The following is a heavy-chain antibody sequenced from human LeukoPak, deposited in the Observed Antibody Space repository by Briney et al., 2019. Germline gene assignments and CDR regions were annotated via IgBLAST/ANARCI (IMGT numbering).Heavy chain of an antibody. D-gene: IGHD6-19*01. J-gene: IGHJ4*02. Sequence: ASVKVSSKVSGYTLTELSMHWVRQAPGKGLEWVGGFYPEDGGTIYAQEFPGRGTIDGGTSTDTAYMERSRLRSEDTGVYLRATPPWLAPFDYWGKGTRVTVPS. CDR1: GYTLTELS. CDR3: ATPPWLAPFDY. V-gene: IGHV1-24*01. CDR2: FYPEDGGT.